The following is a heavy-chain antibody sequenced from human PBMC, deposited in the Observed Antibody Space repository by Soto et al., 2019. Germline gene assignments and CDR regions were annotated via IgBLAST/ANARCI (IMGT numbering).Heavy chain of an antibody. Sequence: EVQLVESGGGLVQPGGSLKLSCAASGFTFSGSAMHWVRQASGKGLGWVGRIRSKTNTYATAYAASVKGRFTISRDDSKDTAYLQMNSLKTEDTAVYYCTRDPRNYYDSIGSANWFDPWGQGTLVTVSS. J-gene: IGHJ5*02. CDR2: IRSKTNTYAT. V-gene: IGHV3-73*02. CDR1: GFTFSGSA. CDR3: TRDPRNYYDSIGSANWFDP. D-gene: IGHD3-22*01.